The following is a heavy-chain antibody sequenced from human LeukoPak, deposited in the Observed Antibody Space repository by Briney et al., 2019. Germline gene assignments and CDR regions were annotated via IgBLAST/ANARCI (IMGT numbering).Heavy chain of an antibody. CDR2: INWNGSIT. D-gene: IGHD6-13*01. V-gene: IGHV3-20*04. J-gene: IGHJ4*02. CDR3: ARVYLSQQLVPGLDY. Sequence: GGSLRLSCAASGFIFDDYGMSWVRQAPGKGLEWVSGINWNGSITGYADSVKGRFTISRDNAKNSPYLQMNSLRAEDTALYYCARVYLSQQLVPGLDYWGQGTLVTVSS. CDR1: GFIFDDYG.